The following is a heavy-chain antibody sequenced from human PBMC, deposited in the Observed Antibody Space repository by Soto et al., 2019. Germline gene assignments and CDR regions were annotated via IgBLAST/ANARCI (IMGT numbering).Heavy chain of an antibody. CDR2: ISSSSSTI. V-gene: IGHV3-48*02. D-gene: IGHD6-13*01. CDR1: GFTFSSYS. Sequence: EVQLVESGGGLVQPGGSLRLSCAASGFTFSSYSMNWVRQAPGKGLEWVSYISSSSSTIYYADSVKGRFTISRDNAKNSLYLQMNSLRDEDTAVYYCAREIQQLETVDIPNWFDPWGQGTLVTVSS. J-gene: IGHJ5*02. CDR3: AREIQQLETVDIPNWFDP.